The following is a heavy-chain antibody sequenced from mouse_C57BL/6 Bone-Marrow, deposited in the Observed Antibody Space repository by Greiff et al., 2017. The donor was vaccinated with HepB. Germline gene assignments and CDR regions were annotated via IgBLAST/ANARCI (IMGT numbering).Heavy chain of an antibody. D-gene: IGHD4-1*01. Sequence: EVQLQQSGPELVKPGASVKISCKASGYTFTDYYMNWVKQSHGKSLEWIGDINPNNGGTSYNQKFKGKATLTVDKSSSTAYMELRSLTSEDSAVYYCASPNWDGAYWGQGTLVTVSA. CDR1: GYTFTDYY. CDR3: ASPNWDGAY. CDR2: INPNNGGT. V-gene: IGHV1-26*01. J-gene: IGHJ3*01.